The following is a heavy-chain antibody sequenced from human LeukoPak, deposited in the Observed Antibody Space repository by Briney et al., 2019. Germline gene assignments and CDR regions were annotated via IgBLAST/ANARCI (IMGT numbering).Heavy chain of an antibody. J-gene: IGHJ4*02. CDR1: DGSIGSYY. CDR2: IYYTGST. V-gene: IGHV4-59*01. Sequence: PSGTLSLTCTVSDGSIGSYYWSWIRQTPGKGLEWIGYIYYTGSTNYNPSLKSRVTISVDTSKNQFSLKLSSVTAADTAVYYCARRTGYYDGFDYWGQGTLVTVSS. CDR3: ARRTGYYDGFDY. D-gene: IGHD3/OR15-3a*01.